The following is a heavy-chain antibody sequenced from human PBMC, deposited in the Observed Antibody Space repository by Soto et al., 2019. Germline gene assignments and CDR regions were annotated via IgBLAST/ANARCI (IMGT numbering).Heavy chain of an antibody. D-gene: IGHD3-10*01. CDR2: INPNSGGT. Sequence: SVKVSCKAPRDTFTSYYINWVRQAPGQGLEWMGWINPNSGGTNYAQKFQGRVTMTRDTSISTAYMELSRLRSDDTAVYYCARRNYGSGSPLGSDYWGQGTLVTVSS. CDR3: ARRNYGSGSPLGSDY. J-gene: IGHJ4*02. V-gene: IGHV1-2*02. CDR1: RDTFTSYY.